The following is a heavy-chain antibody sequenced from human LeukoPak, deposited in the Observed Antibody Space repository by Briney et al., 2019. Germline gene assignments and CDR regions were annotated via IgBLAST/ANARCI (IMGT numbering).Heavy chain of an antibody. J-gene: IGHJ4*02. V-gene: IGHV3-53*01. Sequence: GESLTLSCAVSGFTVSSNSISWIRMTQGQGLERDSVIYSIHNGGDTYYADSVKGRFTISRDSSRNTLYLQMNSRSAEGTAMYFCVRNDNTGYYFDYWGQGTLVTVSS. D-gene: IGHD3-22*01. CDR1: GFTVSSNS. CDR3: VRNDNTGYYFDY. CDR2: IYSIHNGGDT.